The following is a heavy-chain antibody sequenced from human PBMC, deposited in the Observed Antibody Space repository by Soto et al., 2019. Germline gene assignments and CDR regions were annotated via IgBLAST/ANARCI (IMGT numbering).Heavy chain of an antibody. CDR3: AKGQTLGILRYFDWSLDY. CDR2: ISYDGSNK. Sequence: PGGSLRLSCAASGFTFSSYGMHWVRQAPGKGLEWVAVISYDGSNKYYADSVKGRFTISRDNSKNTLYLQMNSLRAEDTAVYYCAKGQTLGILRYFDWSLDYWGQGTLVTVSS. CDR1: GFTFSSYG. D-gene: IGHD3-9*01. J-gene: IGHJ4*02. V-gene: IGHV3-30*18.